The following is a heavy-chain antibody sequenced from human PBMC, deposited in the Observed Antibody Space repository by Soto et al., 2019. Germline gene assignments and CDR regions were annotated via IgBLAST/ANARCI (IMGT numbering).Heavy chain of an antibody. V-gene: IGHV2-5*02. CDR1: GFSLSTSGVG. CDR2: IYLDDDK. CDR3: AHRPTDRSGWYYFDY. J-gene: IGHJ4*02. D-gene: IGHD6-19*01. Sequence: QITLKESGPTLVKPTQTLTLTCTFSGFSLSTSGVGVGWIRQPPGKALEWLALIYLDDDKRYSPSLKSRLTIAKHTSKNQVVLTMTNMDPVDTATYYCAHRPTDRSGWYYFDYWGQGTLVTVSS.